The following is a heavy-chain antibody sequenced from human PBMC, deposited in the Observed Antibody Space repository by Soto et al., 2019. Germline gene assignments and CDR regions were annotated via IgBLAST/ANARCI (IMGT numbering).Heavy chain of an antibody. CDR2: INSDGSST. V-gene: IGHV3-74*01. CDR3: ARATTLAAAGTYYYYYGMDV. CDR1: GFTFSSYW. J-gene: IGHJ6*02. D-gene: IGHD6-13*01. Sequence: GGSLRLSCAASGFTFSSYWMHWVRQAPGKGLVWVSRINSDGSSTSYADSVKGRFTISRDNAKNTLYLQMNSLRAEDTAVYYCARATTLAAAGTYYYYYGMDVWGQGTTVTVSS.